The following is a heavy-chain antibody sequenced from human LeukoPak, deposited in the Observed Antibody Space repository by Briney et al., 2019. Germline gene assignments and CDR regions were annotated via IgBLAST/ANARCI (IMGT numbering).Heavy chain of an antibody. CDR2: IWYDESSK. CDR1: GFSFSTYG. D-gene: IGHD2-2*03. J-gene: IGHJ5*02. V-gene: IGHV3-33*06. Sequence: GGSLRLSCAASGFSFSTYGMHWVRQAPGKGLEWAAVIWYDESSKYFADSVKGRFTISRDNSKDTLYLQINSLRVEDTAVYYCAKDGGGHCSSTSCSGSWFDPWGQGTLVTVSS. CDR3: AKDGGGHCSSTSCSGSWFDP.